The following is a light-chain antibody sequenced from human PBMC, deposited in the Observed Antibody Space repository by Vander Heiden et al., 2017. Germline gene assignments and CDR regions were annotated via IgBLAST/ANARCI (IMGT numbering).Light chain of an antibody. CDR3: SSFTSSSTWV. Sequence: QSALTQPAPVSVSPGQSTTISSTGTSSDVGAYTYVSWYQQHPGKAPKLMIYDVSNRPSGVSNRFSGSKSGNTASLTISGLQAEDEADYCCSSFTSSSTWVFGGGTQLTVL. CDR2: DVS. V-gene: IGLV2-14*01. J-gene: IGLJ3*02. CDR1: SSDVGAYTY.